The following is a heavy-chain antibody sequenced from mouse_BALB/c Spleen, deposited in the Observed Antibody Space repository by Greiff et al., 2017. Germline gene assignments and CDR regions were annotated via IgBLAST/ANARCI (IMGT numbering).Heavy chain of an antibody. CDR1: GYTFTDYA. D-gene: IGHD3-3*01. V-gene: IGHV1S137*01. CDR3: ARRGPLYAMDY. J-gene: IGHJ4*01. CDR2: ISTYYGDA. Sequence: VQGVESGAELVRPGVSVKISCKGSGYTFTDYAMHWVKQSHAKSLEWIGVISTYYGDASYNQKFKGKATMTVDKSSSTAYMELARLTSEDSAIYYCARRGPLYAMDYWGQGTSVTVSS.